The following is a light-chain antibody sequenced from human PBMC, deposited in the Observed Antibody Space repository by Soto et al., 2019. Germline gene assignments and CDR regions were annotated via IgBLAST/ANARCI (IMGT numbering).Light chain of an antibody. Sequence: DIQLTQSPSSLSASVGDRVTITCRASQAMTRYLNWYQQKPGKAPNLLIYTAASLQSGVPSRFSGSGSGTEFTLTISSLQPEDFATYYCQQRNSYPYTFGQGTKVEIK. CDR2: TAA. CDR3: QQRNSYPYT. CDR1: QAMTRY. J-gene: IGKJ2*01. V-gene: IGKV1-9*01.